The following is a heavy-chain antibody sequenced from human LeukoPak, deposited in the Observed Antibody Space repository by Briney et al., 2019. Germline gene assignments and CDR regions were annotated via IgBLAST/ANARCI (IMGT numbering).Heavy chain of an antibody. V-gene: IGHV3-30*04. Sequence: GRSLRLSCAASGITFSSYAMFWVRQAPGKELGWVATILYDGRNKYYADSVKGRFTISRDNSKNTVFLQMNSLRPEDTAVYYCARARRASGYYSSMSLWGQGTMVTVSS. CDR1: GITFSSYA. D-gene: IGHD3-3*01. CDR2: ILYDGRNK. J-gene: IGHJ3*01. CDR3: ARARRASGYYSSMSL.